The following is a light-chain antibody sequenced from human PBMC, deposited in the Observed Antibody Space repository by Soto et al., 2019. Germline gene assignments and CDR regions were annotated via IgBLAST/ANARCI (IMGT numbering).Light chain of an antibody. CDR1: SSDVGGFNY. Sequence: QSALTQPASVSGSPGQAITISCTGTSSDVGGFNYVSWYQQNPDIAPKLLIYEVSNRPSGVSNRFSGSKSGNTASLTISGLQAEDEADYYCSSYTSSGTQVFGEGTKLTVL. J-gene: IGLJ2*01. V-gene: IGLV2-14*01. CDR3: SSYTSSGTQV. CDR2: EVS.